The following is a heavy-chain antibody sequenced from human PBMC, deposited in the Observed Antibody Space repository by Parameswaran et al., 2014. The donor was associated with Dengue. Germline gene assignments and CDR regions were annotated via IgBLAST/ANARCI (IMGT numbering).Heavy chain of an antibody. V-gene: IGHV3-30*18. J-gene: IGHJ6*02. CDR2: IAYDGSKK. CDR3: AKDDGIGDNYSYYYGMDV. Sequence: VRQAPGKGLEWVAVIAYDGSKKYYGDSVKGRSTISRDNSENTVYLQMNSLRAEDTAVYFCAKDDGIGDNYSYYYGMDVWGQGTTVTVSS. D-gene: IGHD3-16*01.